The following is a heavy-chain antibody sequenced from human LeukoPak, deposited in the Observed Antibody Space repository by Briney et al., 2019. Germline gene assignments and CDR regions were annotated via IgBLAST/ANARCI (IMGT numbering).Heavy chain of an antibody. CDR3: VRDGGTDWYDP. CDR1: GFTISHYR. V-gene: IGHV3-7*01. D-gene: IGHD3-16*01. J-gene: IGHJ5*02. CDR2: IEKDGGEK. Sequence: GGSLRLSCVASGFTISHYRMTWVRQAPGKGLEWVANIEKDGGEKTYVDSVKGRFTISRDNAKNSIFLQMNSLRVEDMAIYYCVRDGGTDWYDPWGQGTLVSVSS.